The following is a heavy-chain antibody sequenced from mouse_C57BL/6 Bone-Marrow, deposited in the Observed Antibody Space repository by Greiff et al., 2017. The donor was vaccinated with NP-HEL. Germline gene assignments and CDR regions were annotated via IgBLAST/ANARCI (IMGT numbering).Heavy chain of an antibody. Sequence: EVQLQQSGAELVKPGASVKLSCTASGFYIKDYYMHWVNQRTEQGLEWLGRIDPEDGETKYAPNFQGKATLTVDTSSSTAYMQLSSLTSEDSAVYYCCHYDGSSAGYFDDWGTGTTVTVSS. CDR3: CHYDGSSAGYFDD. D-gene: IGHD1-1*01. J-gene: IGHJ1*03. V-gene: IGHV14-2*01. CDR1: GFYIKDYY. CDR2: IDPEDGET.